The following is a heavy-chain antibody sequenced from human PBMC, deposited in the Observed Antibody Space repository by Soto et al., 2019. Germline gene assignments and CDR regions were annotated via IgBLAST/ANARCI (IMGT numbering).Heavy chain of an antibody. CDR2: INPNNGDT. CDR3: ARSVSFITPRPDY. V-gene: IGHV1-2*02. CDR1: GYTFTDYY. J-gene: IGHJ4*02. D-gene: IGHD6-6*01. Sequence: ASVKGSCKASGYTFTDYYMHWLRQAPGQGLECMGWINPNNGDTNYAQKFQGRVTMTRDTSISTAYLEVSRLRSDDTAVYYCARSVSFITPRPDYWGQGTLVTVSS.